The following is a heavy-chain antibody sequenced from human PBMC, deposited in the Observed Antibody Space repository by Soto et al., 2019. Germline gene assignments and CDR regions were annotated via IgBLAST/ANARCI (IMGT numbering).Heavy chain of an antibody. V-gene: IGHV3-53*01. CDR2: IYSGGST. CDR3: VAPPGIQLWREYGFDI. CDR1: GFTVNSNF. J-gene: IGHJ3*02. Sequence: PGGSLRLSCAASGFTVNSNFMSWVRQAPGKGMEWVSVIYSGGSTDYADSVKGRFTISRDDSKNTLYLQMNSLRAEDTAVSYCVAPPGIQLWREYGFDIWGPGTVVTVS. D-gene: IGHD5-18*01.